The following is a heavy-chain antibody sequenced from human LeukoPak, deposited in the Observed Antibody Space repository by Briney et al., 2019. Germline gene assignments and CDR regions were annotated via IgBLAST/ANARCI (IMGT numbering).Heavy chain of an antibody. D-gene: IGHD5-18*01. CDR3: ARDRVEYSYDAFDI. Sequence: SETLSLTCTVSGGSISSYYWSWIRQPPGKGLEWIGYIYHSGSTNYSPSLKSRVTISVDTSKNQFSLKLSSVTAADTAVYYCARDRVEYSYDAFDIWGQGTMVTVSS. CDR2: IYHSGST. J-gene: IGHJ3*02. V-gene: IGHV4-59*01. CDR1: GGSISSYY.